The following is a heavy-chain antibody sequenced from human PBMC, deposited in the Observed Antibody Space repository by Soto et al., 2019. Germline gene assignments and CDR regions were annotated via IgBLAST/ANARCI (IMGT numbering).Heavy chain of an antibody. V-gene: IGHV3-74*01. Sequence: EVQLEESGGGLVQPGGSLRLSCAGSGFIFSNYWMHWVRQAPGKGLEWVSRIDHDGPTDYADSVRGRFTISRDNAESTLYLQMNSLRPEDTAVYYCVRDSHGDYWGQGTLVTVSS. CDR2: IDHDGPT. J-gene: IGHJ4*02. CDR3: VRDSHGDY. CDR1: GFIFSNYW.